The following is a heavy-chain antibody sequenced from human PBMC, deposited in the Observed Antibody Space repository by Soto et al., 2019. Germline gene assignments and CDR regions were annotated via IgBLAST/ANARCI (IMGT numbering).Heavy chain of an antibody. CDR2: VYSGGAT. CDR3: ARVPGRL. CDR1: GFSVSRNY. J-gene: IGHJ4*02. Sequence: QLVETGGGLIQPGTSLTLSCAASGFSVSRNYMTWVRQAPGKGLEWVSFVYSGGATFYADSVKGRFILSRDDSQNTMYLQMNNLRAEDTAAYYCARVPGRLWSRGTLVTVAS. D-gene: IGHD3-10*01. V-gene: IGHV3-53*02.